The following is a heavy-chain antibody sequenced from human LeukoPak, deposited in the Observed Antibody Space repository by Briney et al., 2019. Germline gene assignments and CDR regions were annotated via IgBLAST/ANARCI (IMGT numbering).Heavy chain of an antibody. CDR1: GFTLSSYW. V-gene: IGHV3-7*02. Sequence: GGSLRLSCAASGFTLSSYWMRWVRQAPGKGLEWVATIKEDGSEKYYVASVKGRFTISRDNAKSSLYLQMNSLRAEDTAVYYCSRHTSSWHAMDVWGQGTTVTVSS. CDR3: SRHTSSWHAMDV. J-gene: IGHJ6*02. CDR2: IKEDGSEK. D-gene: IGHD6-13*01.